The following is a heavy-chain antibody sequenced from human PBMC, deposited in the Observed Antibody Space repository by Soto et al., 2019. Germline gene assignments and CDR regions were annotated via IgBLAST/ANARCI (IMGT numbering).Heavy chain of an antibody. CDR3: ARDFVNTNKGGYLDS. CDR2: IGYDGSNK. J-gene: IGHJ4*02. D-gene: IGHD6-13*01. CDR1: GFTFSRYG. V-gene: IGHV3-33*01. Sequence: QVQLVESGGGVVQPGRSLRLSCAASGFTFSRYGMHWVRQAPGKGLEWVAVIGYDGSNKYYADSVKGRVTISRDNSRNTLYLQINSMRAEDMAVYYCARDFVNTNKGGYLDSWGQGTLVTVSS.